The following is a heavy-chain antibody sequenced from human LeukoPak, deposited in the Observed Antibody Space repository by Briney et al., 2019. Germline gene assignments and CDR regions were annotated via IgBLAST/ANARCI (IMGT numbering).Heavy chain of an antibody. CDR3: ARDSEGLDY. D-gene: IGHD3-10*01. CDR2: IYYSGST. CDR1: GGSISSSSYY. V-gene: IGHV4-39*07. Sequence: SETLSLTCTVSGGSISSSSYYWGWIRQPPGKGLEWIGSIYYSGSTYYNPSLKSRVTISVDTSKNQFSLKLSSVTAADTAVYYCARDSEGLDYWGQGTLVTVSS. J-gene: IGHJ4*02.